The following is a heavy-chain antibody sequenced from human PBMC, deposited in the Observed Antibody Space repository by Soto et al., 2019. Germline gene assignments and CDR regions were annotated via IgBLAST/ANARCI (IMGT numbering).Heavy chain of an antibody. CDR2: MYNTGST. D-gene: IGHD4-17*01. CDR3: ARSQTAVTSYDY. J-gene: IGHJ4*02. V-gene: IGHV4-59*01. CDR1: GGSISGYY. Sequence: PSETLSLTCTVSGGSISGYYWSWIRQPPGKGLEWIGYMYNTGSTVYNPSFKSRVTISVNTPKNQFSLKLNSVTAAVTAVYYCARSQTAVTSYDYWGQGTLVTVSS.